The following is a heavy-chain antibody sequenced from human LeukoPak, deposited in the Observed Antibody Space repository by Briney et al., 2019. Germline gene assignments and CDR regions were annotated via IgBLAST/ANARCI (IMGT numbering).Heavy chain of an antibody. Sequence: PGGSLRLSCAASGFIFSSYGMHWVRQAPGKGLEWVAVISYDGSNKYYADSVKGRFTISRDNSKNTLYLQMNSLRAEDTAVYYCAKDSKVLPSTQWYFQHWGQGTLVTVSS. V-gene: IGHV3-30*18. CDR3: AKDSKVLPSTQWYFQH. D-gene: IGHD3-10*01. CDR1: GFIFSSYG. CDR2: ISYDGSNK. J-gene: IGHJ1*01.